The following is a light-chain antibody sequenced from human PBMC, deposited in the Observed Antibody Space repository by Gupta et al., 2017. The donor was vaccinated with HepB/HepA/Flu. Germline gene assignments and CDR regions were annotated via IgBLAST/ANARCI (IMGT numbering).Light chain of an antibody. CDR2: TAS. CDR3: QQVNSYPIT. J-gene: IGKJ5*01. CDR1: QDINSY. V-gene: IGKV1-9*01. Sequence: DIQLTQSPSFLSASVGDRVTITCRASQDINSYLIWYQQKPGKAPNLLIYTASTLKGGVPSRFSGGGSGTEFTLTISSRQPEDFATYYCQQVNSYPITFGQGTRLDIK.